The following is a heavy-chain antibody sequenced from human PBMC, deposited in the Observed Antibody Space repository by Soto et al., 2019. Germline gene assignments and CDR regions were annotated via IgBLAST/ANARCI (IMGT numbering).Heavy chain of an antibody. J-gene: IGHJ6*02. Sequence: PSQTLSLTFAISGDRVSRNSSAWNCIRQSPSRGLEWLGRTYYRSKWYNDYAVSVKSRITINPDTSKNQFSLQLNSVTPEDTAVYYCARAAMVRGVIIGYYGMDVWGQGTTVTVSS. V-gene: IGHV6-1*01. CDR2: TYYRSKWYN. D-gene: IGHD3-10*01. CDR1: GDRVSRNSSA. CDR3: ARAAMVRGVIIGYYGMDV.